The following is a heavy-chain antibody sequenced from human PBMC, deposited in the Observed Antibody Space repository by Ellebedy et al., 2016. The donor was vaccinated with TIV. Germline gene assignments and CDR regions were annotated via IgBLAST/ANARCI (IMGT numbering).Heavy chain of an antibody. Sequence: GESLKISCAGSGFYWMHWVRQAPGKGLVWVSRINPEETTTNYADSVRGRFAISRDIAKNTVYLQMNSLRAEDTAIYYCAKDHGWAVVTLWDYWGQGTLVTVSS. CDR2: INPEETTT. CDR3: AKDHGWAVVTLWDY. CDR1: GFYW. J-gene: IGHJ4*02. D-gene: IGHD2-21*02. V-gene: IGHV3-74*01.